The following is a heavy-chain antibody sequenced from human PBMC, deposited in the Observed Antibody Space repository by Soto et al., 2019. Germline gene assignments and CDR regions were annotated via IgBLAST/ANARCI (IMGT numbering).Heavy chain of an antibody. V-gene: IGHV4-34*01. D-gene: IGHD3-3*01. CDR3: ARGEYDFWSGYQTYYYGMDV. CDR1: GGSFSGYY. J-gene: IGHJ6*02. CDR2: INHSGST. Sequence: PSETLSLTCAVYGGSFSGYYWSWIRQPPGKGLERIGEINHSGSTNYNPSLKSRVTISVDTSKNQFSLKLSSVTAADTAVYYCARGEYDFWSGYQTYYYGMDVWGQGTTVTVSS.